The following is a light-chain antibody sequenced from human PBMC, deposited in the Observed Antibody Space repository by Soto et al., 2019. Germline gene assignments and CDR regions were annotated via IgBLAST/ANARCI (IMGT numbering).Light chain of an antibody. V-gene: IGKV3-20*01. CDR2: DAS. J-gene: IGKJ5*01. Sequence: EIVLTQPAGTLSLSPGERATLSCRASQSVSSSYLAWYQQKPGQAPRLLIYDASIRATGIPDRFSGSGSGTDFTLTISRLEPEDFAVYYCQQYGNSPITFGQGTRLEIK. CDR3: QQYGNSPIT. CDR1: QSVSSSY.